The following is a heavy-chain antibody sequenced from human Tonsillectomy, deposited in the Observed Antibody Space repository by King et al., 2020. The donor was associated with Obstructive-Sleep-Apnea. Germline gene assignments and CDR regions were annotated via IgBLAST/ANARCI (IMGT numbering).Heavy chain of an antibody. D-gene: IGHD2-2*01. V-gene: IGHV1-2*02. J-gene: IGHJ5*02. CDR1: GYTFTGYY. Sequence: VQLVESGAEVKKPGASVKVSCKASGYTFTGYYMHWVRQAPGQGLEWMGWINPNSGGTNYAQKFQVRVTMTRDTSISTAYMELSRLRSDDTAVYYCARDLGYCSSTSCYNWFDPWGQGTLVTVSS. CDR2: INPNSGGT. CDR3: ARDLGYCSSTSCYNWFDP.